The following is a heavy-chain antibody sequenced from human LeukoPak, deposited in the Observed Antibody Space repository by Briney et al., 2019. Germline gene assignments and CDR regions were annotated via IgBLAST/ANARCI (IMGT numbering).Heavy chain of an antibody. D-gene: IGHD2-2*01. Sequence: ASVKVSCKASGYTFTSYGISWVRQAPGQGLEWMGWISAYNGNTNYAQKLQGRVTMTTGKSTSTAYLELRSLRSDDTAVYYCARVSYCSSTSCSYYYYGMDVWGQGTTVTVSS. CDR3: ARVSYCSSTSCSYYYYGMDV. CDR1: GYTFTSYG. CDR2: ISAYNGNT. J-gene: IGHJ6*02. V-gene: IGHV1-18*01.